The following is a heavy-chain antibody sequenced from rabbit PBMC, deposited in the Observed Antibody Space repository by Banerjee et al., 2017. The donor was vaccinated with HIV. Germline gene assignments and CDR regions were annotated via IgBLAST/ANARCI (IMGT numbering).Heavy chain of an antibody. CDR1: GFSFSSGYD. Sequence: QEQLEESGGDLAKPEGSLTLTCTASGFSFSSGYDMCWVRQAPGKGLEWSGCIIAGSSGSTYCASWAKGRFTISKTASTTVTLQMTSLTAADTATYFCARAGGFEKYFNLWGPGTLVTVS. V-gene: IGHV1S45*01. CDR3: ARAGGFEKYFNL. J-gene: IGHJ4*01. D-gene: IGHD1-1*01. CDR2: IIAGSSGST.